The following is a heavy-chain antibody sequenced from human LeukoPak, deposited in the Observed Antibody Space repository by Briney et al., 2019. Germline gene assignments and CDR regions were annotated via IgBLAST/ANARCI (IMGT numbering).Heavy chain of an antibody. CDR2: INPSGGST. V-gene: IGHV1-46*01. CDR1: GYTFTSYY. Sequence: ASVKVSCKASGYTFTSYYMHWVRQAPGQELEWMGIINPSGGSTSYAQKFQGRVTMTRDMSTSTVYMELSSLRSEDTAVYYCAREDHRARPVSDGGFDPWGQGTLVTVSS. D-gene: IGHD3-16*01. J-gene: IGHJ5*02. CDR3: AREDHRARPVSDGGFDP.